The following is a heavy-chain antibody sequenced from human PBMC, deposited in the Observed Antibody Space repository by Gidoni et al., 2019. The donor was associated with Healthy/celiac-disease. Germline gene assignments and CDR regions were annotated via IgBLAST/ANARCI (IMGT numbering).Heavy chain of an antibody. CDR3: ARGGYDYVWGSYRYSWFDP. Sequence: QVQLQQWAAGLLKPSETLSLTCAVYGGSFSGYYWSWIRQPPGKGLEWIGEINHSGSTNYNPSLKSRVTISVDTSKNQFSLKLSSVTAADTAVYYCARGGYDYVWGSYRYSWFDPWGQGTLVTVSS. V-gene: IGHV4-34*01. CDR1: GGSFSGYY. J-gene: IGHJ5*02. CDR2: INHSGST. D-gene: IGHD3-16*02.